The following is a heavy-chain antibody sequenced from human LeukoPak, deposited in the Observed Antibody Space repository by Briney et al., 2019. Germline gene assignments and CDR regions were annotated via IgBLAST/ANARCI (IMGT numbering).Heavy chain of an antibody. CDR1: GGSFSSEA. D-gene: IGHD2-15*01. Sequence: SVKVSCKAFGGSFSSEAISWVRQAPGQGLEWMGGIIPIFGTANYAQKFQGRVTITTDESTSTDYMEVSSLRSEDTAVYYCGRKAGDCGGGSCYSIDYWGQGTLITVSS. CDR3: GRKAGDCGGGSCYSIDY. V-gene: IGHV1-69*05. CDR2: IIPIFGTA. J-gene: IGHJ4*02.